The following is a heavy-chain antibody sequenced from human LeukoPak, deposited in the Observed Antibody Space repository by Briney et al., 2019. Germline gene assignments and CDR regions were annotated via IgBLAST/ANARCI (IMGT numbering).Heavy chain of an antibody. CDR3: AKDYDYVWGSYRATPFDY. D-gene: IGHD3-16*02. J-gene: IGHJ4*02. Sequence: GRSLRLSCAASGFTFSSYGMHWVRQAPGKGLEWVAVISYDGSNKYYADSVKGRFTIPRDNSKNTLYLQMNSLRAEDTAVYYCAKDYDYVWGSYRATPFDYWGQGTLVTVSS. CDR1: GFTFSSYG. V-gene: IGHV3-30*18. CDR2: ISYDGSNK.